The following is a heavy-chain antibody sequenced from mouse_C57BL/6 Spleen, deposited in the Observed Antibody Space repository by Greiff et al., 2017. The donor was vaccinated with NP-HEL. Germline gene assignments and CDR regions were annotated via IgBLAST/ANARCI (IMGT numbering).Heavy chain of an antibody. CDR1: GYTFTDYY. Sequence: VQLQQSGPVLVKPGASVKMSCKASGYTFTDYYMNWVKQSHGKSLEWIGVINPYNGGTSYNQKFKGKATLTVDKSSSTAYMELNSLTSEDSAVYYCARSYGNSPMDYWGQGTSVTVSS. J-gene: IGHJ4*01. D-gene: IGHD2-1*01. V-gene: IGHV1-19*01. CDR2: INPYNGGT. CDR3: ARSYGNSPMDY.